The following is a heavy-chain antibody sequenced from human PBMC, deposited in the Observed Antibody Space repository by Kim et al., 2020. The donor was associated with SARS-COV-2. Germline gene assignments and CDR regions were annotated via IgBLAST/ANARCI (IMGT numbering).Heavy chain of an antibody. CDR2: IYHSGST. J-gene: IGHJ4*02. CDR3: ASGLNYYDSSATIQRGGY. V-gene: IGHV4-4*02. CDR1: GGSISSSNW. D-gene: IGHD3-22*01. Sequence: SETLSLTCAVSGGSISSSNWWSWVRQPPGKGLEWIGEIYHSGSTNYNPSLKSRVTISVDKSKNQFSLKLSSVTAADTAVYYCASGLNYYDSSATIQRGGYWGQGTLVTVSS.